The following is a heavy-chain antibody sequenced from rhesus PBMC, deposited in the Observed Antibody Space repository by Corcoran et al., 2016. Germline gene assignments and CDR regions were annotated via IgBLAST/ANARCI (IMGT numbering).Heavy chain of an antibody. CDR3: ATGGGLAAAYFDY. Sequence: EVQLVQSGAEVKKPGASVKISCKASGYTFNDYYPHCARQATGQGLEWMGRVDPEDGEAIHAQKFQDRVTITADTSTDTAYMELSSLRSEDTAVYYCATGGGLAAAYFDYWGQGVLVTVSS. CDR2: VDPEDGEA. J-gene: IGHJ4*01. CDR1: GYTFNDYY. V-gene: IGHV1-111*02. D-gene: IGHD6-31*01.